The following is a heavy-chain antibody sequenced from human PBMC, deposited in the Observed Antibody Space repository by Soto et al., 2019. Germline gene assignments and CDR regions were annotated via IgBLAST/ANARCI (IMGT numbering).Heavy chain of an antibody. CDR1: GGSISSYY. CDR3: ARDLVAEAATTPNWFDP. CDR2: IYYSGST. Sequence: SETLSLTCAVYGGSISSYYWSWIRQPPGKGLEWIGYIYYSGSTNYNPSLKSRVTISVDTSKNQFSLKLTSVTAADTAVYCCARDLVAEAATTPNWFDPWGQGTLVTVSS. V-gene: IGHV4-59*12. J-gene: IGHJ5*02. D-gene: IGHD2-15*01.